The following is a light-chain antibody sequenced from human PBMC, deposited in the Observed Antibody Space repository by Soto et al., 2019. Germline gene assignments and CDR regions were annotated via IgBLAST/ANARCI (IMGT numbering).Light chain of an antibody. CDR1: QSVTYRY. J-gene: IGKJ1*01. CDR3: QQYGSSPWT. V-gene: IGKV3-20*01. CDR2: AAS. Sequence: ETVLTQSPGTLALSPGERVTLSCRASQSVTYRYLAWYQQKPGQAPRLLIYAASTRATGIPDRFSGSGSGTDFTFTISRLEPGDFAVYYCQQYGSSPWTFGQGTKV.